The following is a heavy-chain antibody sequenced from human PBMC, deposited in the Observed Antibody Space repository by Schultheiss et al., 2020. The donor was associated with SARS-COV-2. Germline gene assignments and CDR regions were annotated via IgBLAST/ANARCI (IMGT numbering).Heavy chain of an antibody. V-gene: IGHV4-4*07. CDR3: ARGEMATITFDY. CDR2: IYTSGST. J-gene: IGHJ4*02. D-gene: IGHD5-24*01. Sequence: SETLSLTCTVSGGSISSYYWSWIRQPAGKGLEWIGRIYTSGSTNYNPSLKSRVTISVDTSKNQFSLKLSSVTAADTAVYYCARGEMATITFDYWGQGTLVTVSS. CDR1: GGSISSYY.